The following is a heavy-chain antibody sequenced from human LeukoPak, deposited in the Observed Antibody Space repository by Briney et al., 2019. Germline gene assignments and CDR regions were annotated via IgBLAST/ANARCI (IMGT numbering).Heavy chain of an antibody. CDR3: ARDYYYDSSGYYFGPDAFDI. J-gene: IGHJ3*02. V-gene: IGHV3-21*01. CDR1: GFTFSSYS. CDR2: ISSSSSYI. Sequence: GGSLRLXCAASGFTFSSYSMNWVRQAPGKGLEWVSSISSSSSYINYADSVKGRFTISRDNAKNSLYLQMNSLRAEDTAVYYCARDYYYDSSGYYFGPDAFDIWGQGTMVTVSS. D-gene: IGHD3-22*01.